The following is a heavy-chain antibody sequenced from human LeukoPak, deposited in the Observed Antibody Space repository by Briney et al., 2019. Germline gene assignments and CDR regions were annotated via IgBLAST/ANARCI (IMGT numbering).Heavy chain of an antibody. CDR1: GGSISSYY. V-gene: IGHV4-59*12. J-gene: IGHJ4*02. Sequence: SETLSLTCTVSGGSISSYYWSWIRQPPGKGLEWIGYIYYSGSTNYNPSLKSRVTISVDTSKNQFSLKLSSVTAADTAVYYCARGYNVLTGYYYFDNWGQGALVTVSS. CDR2: IYYSGST. D-gene: IGHD3-9*01. CDR3: ARGYNVLTGYYYFDN.